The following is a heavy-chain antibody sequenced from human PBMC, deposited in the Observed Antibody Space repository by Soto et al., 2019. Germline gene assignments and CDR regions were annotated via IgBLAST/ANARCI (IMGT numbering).Heavy chain of an antibody. CDR2: TYYRSPFYH. CDR3: LSNVWNFVTYRDV. V-gene: IGHV6-1*01. D-gene: IGHD1-7*01. J-gene: IGHJ4*02. Sequence: QVQLQQSGPGLVKPSETLALTCVVSGDSVSSSSGAWIWIRQSPSRGLEGLGRTYYRSPFYHDSPISVRGRILINPDTTRSQVSLRLNSVSPEVTAVYYCLSNVWNFVTYRDVWGRGILVTVSS. CDR1: GDSVSSSSGA.